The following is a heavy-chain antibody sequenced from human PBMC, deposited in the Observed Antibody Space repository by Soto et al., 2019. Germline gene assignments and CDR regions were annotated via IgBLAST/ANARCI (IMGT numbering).Heavy chain of an antibody. J-gene: IGHJ5*02. D-gene: IGHD2-21*01. Sequence: GGSLRLSCAASGFTSSHYAMSWVRQAPGKGLEWISGVTGSGGQIHYADSVKGRFTISKDNSKNTLYLQMSSLREEDTALYYCAKDAVYKDGLWLMDSWGQGTLVTVSS. V-gene: IGHV3-23*01. CDR2: VTGSGGQI. CDR3: AKDAVYKDGLWLMDS. CDR1: GFTSSHYA.